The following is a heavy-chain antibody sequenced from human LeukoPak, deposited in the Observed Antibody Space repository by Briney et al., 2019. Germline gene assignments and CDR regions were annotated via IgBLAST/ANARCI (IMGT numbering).Heavy chain of an antibody. V-gene: IGHV3-74*01. J-gene: IGHJ1*01. CDR3: ARDSTDCSSTSCYLLPSAEYFQH. CDR2: INTDGSSP. CDR1: GFTFSRYW. Sequence: GGSLRLSCAASGFTFSRYWMHWVRQAPGKGLVWVSCINTDGSSPTYADSVKGRFTISRDNAKNTLSLQMDSLRAEDTAVYYCARDSTDCSSTSCYLLPSAEYFQHWGQGTLVTVSS. D-gene: IGHD2-2*01.